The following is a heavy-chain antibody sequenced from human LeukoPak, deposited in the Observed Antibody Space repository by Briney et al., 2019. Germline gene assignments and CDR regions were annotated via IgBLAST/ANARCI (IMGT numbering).Heavy chain of an antibody. CDR2: ISGYSGST. Sequence: ASVKVFCKTSGYTFATYSINWVRQAPGQGLEWMGWISGYSGSTNYAQKPQGRVTMTTDTSTTTAYMELRSLKSDDTAVYYCARGHSSGRDYYFDTWGQGTLVTVSS. J-gene: IGHJ4*02. V-gene: IGHV1-18*01. D-gene: IGHD6-19*01. CDR1: GYTFATYS. CDR3: ARGHSSGRDYYFDT.